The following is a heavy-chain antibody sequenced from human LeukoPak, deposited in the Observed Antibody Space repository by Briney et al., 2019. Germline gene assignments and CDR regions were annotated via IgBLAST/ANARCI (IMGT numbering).Heavy chain of an antibody. CDR1: GFTFSSYG. Sequence: GGSLRLSCAASGFTFSSYGMHWVRQAPGKGLEWVAVISYDGSNKYYADSVKGRFTISRDNSKNTLYLQMNSLRAEDTAVYYCARATYYYDSSLGYWGQGTLVTVSS. V-gene: IGHV3-30*03. CDR3: ARATYYYDSSLGY. D-gene: IGHD3-22*01. CDR2: ISYDGSNK. J-gene: IGHJ4*02.